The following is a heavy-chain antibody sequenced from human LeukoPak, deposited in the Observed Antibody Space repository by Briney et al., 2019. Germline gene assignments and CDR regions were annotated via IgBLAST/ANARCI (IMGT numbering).Heavy chain of an antibody. Sequence: GGSLRLSCEASGFTFSSYWMSWVRQAPGKGLEWVANMKQDGSEIYYVGSVRGRFTISRDNAKNSLYLQMNSLRAEGTAVYYCARRGSYSLFDYWGPGTLVTVSS. CDR1: GFTFSSYW. CDR3: ARRGSYSLFDY. CDR2: MKQDGSEI. D-gene: IGHD1-26*01. J-gene: IGHJ4*02. V-gene: IGHV3-7*01.